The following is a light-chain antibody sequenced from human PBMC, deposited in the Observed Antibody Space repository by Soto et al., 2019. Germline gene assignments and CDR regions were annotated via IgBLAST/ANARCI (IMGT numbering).Light chain of an antibody. CDR1: QSVRSN. Sequence: EIVMTQSPVTLSVSPGERATLSCRASQSVRSNLAWYQQKPGQAPRLLMYDASTRATGIPAMFSGSGSGTEFTLTISSLQSEDFAVYYCQQYKYWPPWTFGQGTKVEIK. CDR3: QQYKYWPPWT. CDR2: DAS. J-gene: IGKJ1*01. V-gene: IGKV3-15*01.